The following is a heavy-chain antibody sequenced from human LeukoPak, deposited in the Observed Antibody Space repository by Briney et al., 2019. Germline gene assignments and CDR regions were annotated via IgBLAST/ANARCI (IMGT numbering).Heavy chain of an antibody. D-gene: IGHD3-10*01. J-gene: IGHJ6*02. CDR3: AKRSRRLTIVRGVPREDV. Sequence: PGGSLRLSCAASGFTFSSYAMSWVRQAPGKGLEWVSAISGSGGSTYYADSVKGRFTISRDNSKNTVYLEMSSLRAEDTAVYYCAKRSRRLTIVRGVPREDVWGQGTTVTVSS. V-gene: IGHV3-23*01. CDR1: GFTFSSYA. CDR2: ISGSGGST.